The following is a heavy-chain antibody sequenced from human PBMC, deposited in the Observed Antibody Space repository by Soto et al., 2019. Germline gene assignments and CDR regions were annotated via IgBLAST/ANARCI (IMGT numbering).Heavy chain of an antibody. CDR2: MNPNSGNT. V-gene: IGHV1-8*01. D-gene: IGHD6-19*01. CDR1: GYTFTSYD. J-gene: IGHJ1*01. CDR3: ATLSGGPEYFQH. Sequence: QVQLVQSGAEVKKPGASVKVSCKASGYTFTSYDINWVRQATGQGIEWMGWMNPNSGNTGYAQKFQGSVTMTRNTSISTAYIELSSLRSEDTAVYYCATLSGGPEYFQHWGQGTLVTVSS.